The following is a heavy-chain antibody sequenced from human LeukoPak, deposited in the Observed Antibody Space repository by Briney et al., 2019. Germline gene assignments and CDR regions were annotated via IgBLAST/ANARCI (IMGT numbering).Heavy chain of an antibody. J-gene: IGHJ4*02. CDR3: ARGRYCSGGSCQRLDY. D-gene: IGHD2-15*01. CDR2: IKQDGSEK. V-gene: IGHV3-7*01. CDR1: GFTFSSYW. Sequence: GGSLRLSCSVYGFTFSSYWMTWVRQAPGKGLEWVANIKQDGSEKYYVDSMKGRFTISRDNAENSLYLQMNSLRAEDTAVYYCARGRYCSGGSCQRLDYWGQGTLVTVSS.